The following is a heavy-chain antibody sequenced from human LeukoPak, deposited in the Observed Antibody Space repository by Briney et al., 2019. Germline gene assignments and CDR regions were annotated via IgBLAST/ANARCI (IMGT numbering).Heavy chain of an antibody. CDR2: ISYDGSNK. J-gene: IGHJ4*02. Sequence: GRSLRLSCAASGFTFSSYGMHWVRQAPGKGLEWGAVISYDGSNKYYADSVKGRFTISRDNSKNTLYLQMNSLRAEDTAVYYCAGDRGGSGGNTGIDYWGQGTLVTVSS. CDR3: AGDRGGSGGNTGIDY. D-gene: IGHD4-23*01. CDR1: GFTFSSYG. V-gene: IGHV3-30*03.